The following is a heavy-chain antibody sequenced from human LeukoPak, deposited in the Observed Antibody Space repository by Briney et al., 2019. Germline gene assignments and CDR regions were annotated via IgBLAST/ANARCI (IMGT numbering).Heavy chain of an antibody. J-gene: IGHJ4*02. Sequence: QSGRSLRLSCAASGFTFDDYAMHWVRQAPGKGLEWVSGISWNSGSIGYADSVKGRFTISRDNAKNSLYLQMNSLRAEDTALYYCAKDSPGISGSGYFDYWGQGTLVTVSS. D-gene: IGHD1-26*01. CDR1: GFTFDDYA. CDR2: ISWNSGSI. V-gene: IGHV3-9*01. CDR3: AKDSPGISGSGYFDY.